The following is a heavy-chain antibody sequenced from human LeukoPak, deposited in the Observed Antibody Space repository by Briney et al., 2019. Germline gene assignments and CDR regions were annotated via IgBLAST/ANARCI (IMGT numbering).Heavy chain of an antibody. CDR2: ISGSGGST. D-gene: IGHD5-18*01. CDR3: AKAPTAINWFDP. J-gene: IGHJ5*02. V-gene: IGHV3-23*01. CDR1: GFTFSSYA. Sequence: PGGSLRLSRAASGFTFSSYAMSWVRQAPGKGLEWVSAISGSGGSTYYADSVKGRFTISRDNSKNTLYLQMNSLRAEDTAVYYCAKAPTAINWFDPWGQGTLVTVSS.